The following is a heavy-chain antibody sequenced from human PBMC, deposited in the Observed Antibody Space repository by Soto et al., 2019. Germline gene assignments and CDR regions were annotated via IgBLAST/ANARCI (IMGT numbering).Heavy chain of an antibody. CDR3: ARGDSSSGYKPQFDY. CDR2: IIPIFGTA. Sequence: SVKVSCKASGGTFSSYAISWVRQAPGQGLEWIGGIIPIFGTANYAQKFQGRVTITADESTSTAYMELSSLRSEDTAVYYCARGDSSSGYKPQFDYWGQGTLVTVSS. J-gene: IGHJ4*02. D-gene: IGHD6-25*01. V-gene: IGHV1-69*13. CDR1: GGTFSSYA.